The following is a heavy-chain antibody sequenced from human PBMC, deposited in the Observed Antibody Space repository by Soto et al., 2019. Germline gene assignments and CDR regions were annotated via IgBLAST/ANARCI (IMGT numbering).Heavy chain of an antibody. CDR2: ISAYNGNT. J-gene: IGHJ6*03. CDR3: VRFKALEWLFHPTYYYYYHMEV. D-gene: IGHD3-3*01. Sequence: ASVKVSCKASGYTFTSYGISWVRQAPGQGLEWMGWISAYNGNTNYAQKLQSRVTMTTDTSTSTAYMELRSLRSDDTAVYYCVRFKALEWLFHPTYYYYYHMEVWGKGTTV. V-gene: IGHV1-18*01. CDR1: GYTFTSYG.